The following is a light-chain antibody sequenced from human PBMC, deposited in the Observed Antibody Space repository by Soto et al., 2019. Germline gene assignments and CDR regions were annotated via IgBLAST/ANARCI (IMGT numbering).Light chain of an antibody. J-gene: IGLJ1*01. CDR1: KNDIGVYDF. V-gene: IGLV2-8*01. CDR3: KSYAGSNTYV. Sequence: QSALPQPPSASGSPGQSVTISCTGTKNDIGVYDFVSWYQHHPGKAPRLVIYEVVQRPSGVPDRFSGSKSGNTASLTVSVLQAADEADYFCKSYAGSNTYVFGSGTKLTVL. CDR2: EVV.